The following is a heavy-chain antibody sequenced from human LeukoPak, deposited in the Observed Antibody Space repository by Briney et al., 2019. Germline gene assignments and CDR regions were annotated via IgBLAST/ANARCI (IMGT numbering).Heavy chain of an antibody. V-gene: IGHV3-74*01. CDR3: ARDYPGEHNAFDF. D-gene: IGHD7-27*01. CDR2: ITTDGST. J-gene: IGHJ3*01. Sequence: QTGGSLRLSCVATGVAFRSEYMHWVRQAPGKGLVWVSRITTDGSTTYADSARGRFTISRDNAKNTLYLQMNSLRVEDTAVYYCARDYPGEHNAFDFWGQGTLISVSS. CDR1: GVAFRSEY.